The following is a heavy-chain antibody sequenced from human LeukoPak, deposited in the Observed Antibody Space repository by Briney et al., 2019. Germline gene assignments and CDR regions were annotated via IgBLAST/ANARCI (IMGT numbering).Heavy chain of an antibody. CDR2: IYYSGST. V-gene: IGHV4-39*07. Sequence: SETLSLTCTVSGGSISESTFYWGWIRQPPGKGLEWIGTIYYSGSTYYNPSLKSRVSISVDTSKNQFSLKLSSVTAADTAVYYCARLLVYYYYMDVWGKGTTVTVSS. CDR3: ARLLVYYYYMDV. CDR1: GGSISESTFY. D-gene: IGHD2-15*01. J-gene: IGHJ6*03.